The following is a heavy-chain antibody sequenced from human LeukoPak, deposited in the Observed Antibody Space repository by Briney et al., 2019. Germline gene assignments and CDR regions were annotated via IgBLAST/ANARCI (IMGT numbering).Heavy chain of an antibody. Sequence: PGGSLRLSCAASGCTFSSYWMSWVRQAPGKGLEWVANIKQDGSEKYYVDSVKGRFTISRDNAKNSLYLQMNSLRAEDTAVYYCARDRGNVLLWFGEFYGMDVWGQGTTVTVSS. CDR2: IKQDGSEK. CDR3: ARDRGNVLLWFGEFYGMDV. V-gene: IGHV3-7*01. J-gene: IGHJ6*02. D-gene: IGHD3-10*01. CDR1: GCTFSSYW.